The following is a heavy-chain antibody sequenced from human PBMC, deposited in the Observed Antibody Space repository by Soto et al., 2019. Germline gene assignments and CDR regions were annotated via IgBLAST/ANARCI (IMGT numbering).Heavy chain of an antibody. CDR1: GYSRSTDY. CDR2: IYQSGST. J-gene: IGHJ3*02. Sequence: SATLSLTCAVSGYSRSTDYWSWIRQSPGKGLEWIGFIYQSGSTYYNPSLKSRVTMSLDRPKNQFSLKLSSVTAADTAVYYCARELLFYDSDGFSWDDAFDIWGQGTMVTV. V-gene: IGHV4-30-2*06. CDR3: ARELLFYDSDGFSWDDAFDI. D-gene: IGHD3-22*01.